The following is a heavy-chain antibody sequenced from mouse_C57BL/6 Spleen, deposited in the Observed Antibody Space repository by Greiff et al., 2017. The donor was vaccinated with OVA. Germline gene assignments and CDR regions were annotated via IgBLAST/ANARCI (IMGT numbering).Heavy chain of an antibody. CDR1: GYTFTDYE. Sequence: QVQLQQSGAELVRPGASVTLSCKASGYTFTDYEMHWVKQTPVHGLEWIGAIDPETGGTAYNQKFKGKAILTADKSSSTAYMELRSLTSEDSAVYYCTRLYYYGSSPFAYWGQGTLVTVSA. J-gene: IGHJ3*01. D-gene: IGHD1-1*01. CDR2: IDPETGGT. CDR3: TRLYYYGSSPFAY. V-gene: IGHV1-15*01.